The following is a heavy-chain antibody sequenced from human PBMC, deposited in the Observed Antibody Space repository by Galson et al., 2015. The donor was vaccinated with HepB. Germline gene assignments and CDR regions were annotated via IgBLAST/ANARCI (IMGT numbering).Heavy chain of an antibody. V-gene: IGHV7-4-1*02. CDR2: INTNTGNP. CDR1: GYTFTSYA. Sequence: SVKVSCKASGYTFTSYAMNWVRQAPGQGLEWMGWINTNTGNPTYAQGFTGRFVFSLDTSVSTAYLQISSLKAEDTAVYYCARDLRPMDSYGLRLWNYWGQGTLVTVSS. CDR3: ARDLRPMDSYGLRLWNY. J-gene: IGHJ4*02. D-gene: IGHD5-18*01.